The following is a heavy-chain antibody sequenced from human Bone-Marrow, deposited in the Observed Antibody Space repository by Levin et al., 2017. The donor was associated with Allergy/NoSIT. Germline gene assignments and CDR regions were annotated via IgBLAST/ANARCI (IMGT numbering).Heavy chain of an antibody. V-gene: IGHV3-43*01. CDR2: ISWDASTT. CDR1: GFTFNDYT. D-gene: IGHD6-19*01. CDR3: AKELSPRIAVTGNIEY. J-gene: IGHJ4*02. Sequence: LSLTCAASGFTFNDYTMHWVRQAPQRGLEWVSLISWDASTTYYADSVRGRFTISRDTSKNALYLQMNSLTTEDTALYYCAKELSPRIAVTGNIEYWGQGTLVTVSS.